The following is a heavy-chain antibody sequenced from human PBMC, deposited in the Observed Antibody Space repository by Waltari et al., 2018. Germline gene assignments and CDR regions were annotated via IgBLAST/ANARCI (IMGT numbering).Heavy chain of an antibody. CDR1: GGSISSHY. CDR3: ARDGGSGSHAAFDI. CDR2: IYDSGGP. D-gene: IGHD1-26*01. J-gene: IGHJ3*02. Sequence: QVQLQESGPGLVKPSETLSLTCTVSGGSISSHYWSWIRQPPGKGLEWIGYIYDSGGPKYNPSLKSRVTISVDTSKNQFSLKLRSVTAADTAVYYCARDGGSGSHAAFDIWGQGTMVTVSS. V-gene: IGHV4-59*11.